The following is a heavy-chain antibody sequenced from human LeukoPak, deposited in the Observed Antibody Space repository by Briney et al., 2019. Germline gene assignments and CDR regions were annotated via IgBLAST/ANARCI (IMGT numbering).Heavy chain of an antibody. V-gene: IGHV7-4-1*02. Sequence: ASVTVSCKASGYTFTSXAMNWVRQAPGQGLEWMGWINTNTGNPTYAQGFTGRFVFSLDTSVSTAYLQISSLKAEDTAVYYCARDGPIYGFDYWGQGTLVTVSS. CDR3: ARDGPIYGFDY. CDR1: GYTFTSXA. D-gene: IGHD4-17*01. J-gene: IGHJ4*02. CDR2: INTNTGNP.